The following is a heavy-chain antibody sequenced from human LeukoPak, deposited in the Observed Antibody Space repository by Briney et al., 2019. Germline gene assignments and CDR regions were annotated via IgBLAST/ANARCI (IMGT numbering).Heavy chain of an antibody. V-gene: IGHV3-23*01. Sequence: GGSLRLSCAASGFTFSSYAMSWVRQAPGKGVEWVSSISGSDGTTYYADSVKGRFTISRDNSKYTVSLQMNSLRTEDTAVYYCAKVDNWKYGHHDFWGQGTLVTVSS. D-gene: IGHD1-1*01. CDR1: GFTFSSYA. CDR2: ISGSDGTT. CDR3: AKVDNWKYGHHDF. J-gene: IGHJ4*02.